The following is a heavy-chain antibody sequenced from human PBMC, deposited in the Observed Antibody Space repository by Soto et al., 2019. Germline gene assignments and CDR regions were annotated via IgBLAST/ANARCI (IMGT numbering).Heavy chain of an antibody. J-gene: IGHJ4*02. CDR1: GFTFSRHG. D-gene: IGHD3-3*02. V-gene: IGHV3-30*18. CDR2: ISYDGSNK. Sequence: QVQLVESGGDVVQPGRSLRLSCAASGFTFSRHGMHWVRQAPGKGLEWVALISYDGSNKYYADSVKGRFTISRDNSKNTLFLQMNSLRAEDTAVYYCAKETGIQFDYWGQGTLVTVSS. CDR3: AKETGIQFDY.